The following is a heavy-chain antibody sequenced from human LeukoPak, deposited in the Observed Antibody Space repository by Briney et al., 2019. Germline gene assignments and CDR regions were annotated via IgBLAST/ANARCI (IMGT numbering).Heavy chain of an antibody. CDR2: IYTSGST. V-gene: IGHV4-4*07. J-gene: IGHJ6*02. CDR3: ARETGTTRSYGMDV. D-gene: IGHD1-7*01. Sequence: ASETLSLTCTVSGGSISSYYWSWIRQPAGKGLEWIGRIYTSGSTNCNPSLKSRVTMSVDTSKNQFSLKLSSVTAADTAVYYCARETGTTRSYGMDVWGQGTTVTVSS. CDR1: GGSISSYY.